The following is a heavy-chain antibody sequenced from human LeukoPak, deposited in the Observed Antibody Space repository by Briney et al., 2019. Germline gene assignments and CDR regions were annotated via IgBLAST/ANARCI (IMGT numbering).Heavy chain of an antibody. Sequence: GRSLRLSCAASGFTFSDYGMHWVRQAPGKGLEWVAVIWYDGSNKYYADSVKGRFTISRDNAKNSLYLQMNSLRAEDTAVYYCARRQFYYYGMDVWGQGTTVTVSS. J-gene: IGHJ6*02. CDR3: ARRQFYYYGMDV. CDR2: IWYDGSNK. D-gene: IGHD5-24*01. V-gene: IGHV3-33*01. CDR1: GFTFSDYG.